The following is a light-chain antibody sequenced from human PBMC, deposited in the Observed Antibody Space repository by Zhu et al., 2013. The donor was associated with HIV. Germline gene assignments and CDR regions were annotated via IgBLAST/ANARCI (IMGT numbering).Light chain of an antibody. CDR1: RSDIGSYTL. J-gene: IGLJ2*01. V-gene: IGLV2-14*02. Sequence: QSALTQPASVSGSLGQSITISCTGTRSDIGSYTLVSWYQQHPGKAPKLVIYEVTKRPSGISNRFSGSKSGNTASLTISGLQDDDEAEYYCNSHRSGTTLVLFGGGTKVTVL. CDR2: EVT. CDR3: NSHRSGTTLVL.